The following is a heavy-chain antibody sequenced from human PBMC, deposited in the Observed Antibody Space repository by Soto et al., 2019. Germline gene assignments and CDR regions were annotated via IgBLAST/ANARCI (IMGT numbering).Heavy chain of an antibody. CDR3: ERDHLWAFEY. Sequence: GGSLRLSCAASGFSFSVYSMNWVRQAPGKGLEWVSYINGRDGAINYVDSVKGRFTISIDIAKNSLYLQMNSLRDEDTAVYFCERDHLWAFEYWGQGGLVTVSA. D-gene: IGHD3-3*02. CDR1: GFSFSVYS. V-gene: IGHV3-48*02. CDR2: INGRDGAI. J-gene: IGHJ4*02.